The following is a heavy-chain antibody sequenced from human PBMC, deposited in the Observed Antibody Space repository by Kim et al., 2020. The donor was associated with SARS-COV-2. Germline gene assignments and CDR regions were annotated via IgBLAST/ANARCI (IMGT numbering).Heavy chain of an antibody. D-gene: IGHD3-9*01. Sequence: GGSLRLSCAASGFTFSSYEMNWVRQAPGKGLEWVSYISSSGSTIYYADSVKGRFTISRDNAKNSLYLQMNSLRAEDTAVYYCARGTLLRYFDRWAPRSRRTFDYWGQGTLVTVSS. CDR1: GFTFSSYE. J-gene: IGHJ4*02. V-gene: IGHV3-48*03. CDR2: ISSSGSTI. CDR3: ARGTLLRYFDRWAPRSRRTFDY.